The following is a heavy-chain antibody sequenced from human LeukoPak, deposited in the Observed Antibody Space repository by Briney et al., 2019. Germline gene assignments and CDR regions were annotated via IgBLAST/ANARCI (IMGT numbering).Heavy chain of an antibody. CDR2: IKQDGSEI. D-gene: IGHD3-10*01. J-gene: IGHJ6*02. V-gene: IGHV3-7*03. Sequence: GGSLRLSCAASGFTFSSYAISWVRQAPGKGLEWVANIKQDGSEIYYVDSVKGRFTISRDNAKNSLYLQMNSLRAEDTAVYYCARDDYYGSGSYPGRHYYYYGMDVWGQGTTVTVSS. CDR3: ARDDYYGSGSYPGRHYYYYGMDV. CDR1: GFTFSSYA.